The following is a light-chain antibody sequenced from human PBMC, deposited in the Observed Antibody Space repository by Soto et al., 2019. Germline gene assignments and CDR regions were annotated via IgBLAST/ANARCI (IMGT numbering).Light chain of an antibody. CDR3: SSYTSSSTSVV. Sequence: QSVLTQPASVSGSPGQSITISCTGTSSVVGGYNYVSWYQQYPGKAPKLMIYDVSKRPSGVSNRFSGSKSGNTASLTISGLQAEDEADYYCSSYTSSSTSVVFGGGTKLTVL. V-gene: IGLV2-14*01. CDR1: SSVVGGYNY. CDR2: DVS. J-gene: IGLJ2*01.